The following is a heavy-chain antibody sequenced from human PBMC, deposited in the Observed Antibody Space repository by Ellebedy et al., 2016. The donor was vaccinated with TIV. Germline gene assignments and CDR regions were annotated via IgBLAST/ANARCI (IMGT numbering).Heavy chain of an antibody. CDR3: AKGSDYYDSSGYSTDFGY. CDR2: ISGSGGST. V-gene: IGHV3-23*01. D-gene: IGHD3-22*01. J-gene: IGHJ4*02. CDR1: GFTFSSYA. Sequence: PGGSLRLSCAASGFTFSSYAMSWVRQAPGKGLEWVSAISGSGGSTYYADSVKGRFTISSDNSKNTLYLQMNSLRAEDTAVYYCAKGSDYYDSSGYSTDFGYWGQGTLVTVSS.